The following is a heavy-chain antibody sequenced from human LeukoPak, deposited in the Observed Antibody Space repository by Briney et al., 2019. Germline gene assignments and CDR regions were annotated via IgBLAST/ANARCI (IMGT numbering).Heavy chain of an antibody. D-gene: IGHD3-16*02. CDR2: INHSGST. CDR1: GGSFSGYY. CDR3: ARGKGYVWGSYRYFDY. J-gene: IGHJ4*02. V-gene: IGHV4-34*01. Sequence: PSETLSLTCAVYGGSFSGYYWSWIRQPPGKGLEWIGDINHSGSTNYNPSLKSRVTISVDTSKNQFSLKLSSVTAADTAVYYCARGKGYVWGSYRYFDYWGQGTLVTVSS.